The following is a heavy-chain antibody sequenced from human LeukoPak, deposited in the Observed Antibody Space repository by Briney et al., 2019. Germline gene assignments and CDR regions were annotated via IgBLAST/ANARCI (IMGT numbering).Heavy chain of an antibody. V-gene: IGHV1-18*01. CDR2: ISAYNGNT. J-gene: IGHJ6*02. CDR3: AREVRIVVVIGQSGYYYGMDV. D-gene: IGHD3-22*01. CDR1: GYTFTSYG. Sequence: ASVKVSWKASGYTFTSYGISWVRQAPGQGLEWMGWISAYNGNTNYAQKLQGRVTMTTDTSTSTAYMELRSLRSDDTAVYYCAREVRIVVVIGQSGYYYGMDVWGQGTTVTVSS.